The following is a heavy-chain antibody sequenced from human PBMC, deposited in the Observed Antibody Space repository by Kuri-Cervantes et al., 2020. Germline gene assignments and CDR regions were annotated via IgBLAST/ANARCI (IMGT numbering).Heavy chain of an antibody. Sequence: GGSLRLSCAASGFTFTTYSMNWVRQAPGKGLEWVSSISGSSGYIYYADSLKGRFTISRDNSKNTLYLQMNSLRAEDTAVYYCAKDLGYDSRWGDYWGQGTLVTVSS. CDR1: GFTFTTYS. V-gene: IGHV3-21*04. CDR2: ISGSSGYI. J-gene: IGHJ4*02. CDR3: AKDLGYDSRWGDY. D-gene: IGHD3-22*01.